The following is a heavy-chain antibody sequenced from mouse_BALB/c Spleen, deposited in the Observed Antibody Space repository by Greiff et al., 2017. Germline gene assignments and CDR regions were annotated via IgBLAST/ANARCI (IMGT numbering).Heavy chain of an antibody. CDR2: INPSNGRT. J-gene: IGHJ4*01. CDR3: ARTGPYYAMDY. CDR1: VYTFTSYW. V-gene: IGHV1S81*02. D-gene: IGHD4-1*01. Sequence: QVQLQQPGAELVKPGASVKLSCKASVYTFTSYWMHWVKQRPGQGLEWIGEINPSNGRTNYNEKFKSKATLTVDKSSSTAYMQLSSLTSEDSAVYYCARTGPYYAMDYWGQGTSVTVSS.